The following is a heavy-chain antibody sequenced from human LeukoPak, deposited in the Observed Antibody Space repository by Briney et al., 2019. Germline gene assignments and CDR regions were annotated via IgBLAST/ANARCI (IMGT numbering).Heavy chain of an antibody. D-gene: IGHD1-26*01. CDR2: IYHSGST. Sequence: SETLSLTCAVSGGSFSSTNWWSWVRQPPGKGLEWIGEIYHSGSTNYNPSLKSRVTISVDKSKNQFSLNLTSVTAADTAVYFCARNSPAGATDRWGQGTLVTVSS. CDR1: GGSFSSTNW. V-gene: IGHV4-4*02. J-gene: IGHJ4*02. CDR3: ARNSPAGATDR.